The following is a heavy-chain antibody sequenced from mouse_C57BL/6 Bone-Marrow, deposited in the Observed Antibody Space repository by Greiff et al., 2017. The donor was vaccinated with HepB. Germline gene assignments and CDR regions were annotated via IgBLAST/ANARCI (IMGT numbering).Heavy chain of an antibody. CDR2: IRNKANGYTT. D-gene: IGHD1-1*01. CDR1: GFTFTDYY. J-gene: IGHJ2*01. CDR3: ARYAYGSLDY. Sequence: DVHLVESGGGLVQPGGSLSLSCAASGFTFTDYYMSWVRQPPGKALEWLGFIRNKANGYTTEYSASVKGRFTISRDNSQSILYLQMNALGAEDSATYYCARYAYGSLDYWGQGTTLTVSS. V-gene: IGHV7-3*01.